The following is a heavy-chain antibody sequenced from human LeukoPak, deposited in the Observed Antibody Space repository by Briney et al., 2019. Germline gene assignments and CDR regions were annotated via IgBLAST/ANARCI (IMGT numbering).Heavy chain of an antibody. J-gene: IGHJ4*02. V-gene: IGHV3-23*01. CDR3: ARAGYYYDSSGYYYG. Sequence: PGGSLRLSCAASGFTFSSYAMSWVRQAPGKGLEWVSAISGSGGSTYYADSVKGRFTISRDNSKNTLYLQMNSLRAEDTALYYCARAGYYYDSSGYYYGWGQGTLVTVSS. D-gene: IGHD3-22*01. CDR2: ISGSGGST. CDR1: GFTFSSYA.